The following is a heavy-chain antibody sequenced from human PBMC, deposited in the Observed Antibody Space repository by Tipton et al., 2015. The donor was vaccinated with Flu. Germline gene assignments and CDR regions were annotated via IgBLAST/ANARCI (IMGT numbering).Heavy chain of an antibody. CDR3: ARDGPEWNYFYYMDV. D-gene: IGHD3-3*01. CDR2: IWYDGSKT. J-gene: IGHJ6*03. Sequence: QLVQSGGGVVQPGGSLRLSCAASGFAFTSYGMHWVRQAPGRGLEWVAFIWYDGSKTYYEDSVKGRFTISRDDSKNTLYLQMNSLRDEDMAVYYCARDGPEWNYFYYMDVWGKGTTVTVSS. V-gene: IGHV3-33*01. CDR1: GFAFTSYG.